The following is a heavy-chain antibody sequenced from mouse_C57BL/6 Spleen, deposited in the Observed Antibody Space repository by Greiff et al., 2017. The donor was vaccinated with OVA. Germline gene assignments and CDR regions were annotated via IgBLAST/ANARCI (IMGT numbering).Heavy chain of an antibody. CDR1: GYAFSSSW. CDR3: AREEWDQGFAY. D-gene: IGHD4-1*01. J-gene: IGHJ3*01. V-gene: IGHV1-82*01. CDR2: IYPGDGDT. Sequence: VQLQQSGPELVKPGASVKISCKASGYAFSSSWMNWVKQRPGKGLEWIGRIYPGDGDTNYNGKFKGKATLTADKSSSTAYMQLSSLTSEDSAVYFCAREEWDQGFAYWGQGTLVTVSA.